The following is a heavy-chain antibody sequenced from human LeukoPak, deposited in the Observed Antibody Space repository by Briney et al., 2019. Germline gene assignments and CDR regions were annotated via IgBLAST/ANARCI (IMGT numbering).Heavy chain of an antibody. Sequence: KPSETLSLTCTVSGDSISSSSYYWGWIRQPPGKGLEWIGSVSYSGSTYHNPSLKSRVTMPVDTSKNLFSLKLSSVTAADTAVYYCATEIQNIAGRVYWGQGTLVTVSS. CDR2: VSYSGST. V-gene: IGHV4-39*01. J-gene: IGHJ4*02. CDR3: ATEIQNIAGRVY. CDR1: GDSISSSSYY. D-gene: IGHD6-6*01.